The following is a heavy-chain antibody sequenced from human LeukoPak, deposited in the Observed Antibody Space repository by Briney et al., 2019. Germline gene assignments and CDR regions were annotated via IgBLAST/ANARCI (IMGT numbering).Heavy chain of an antibody. D-gene: IGHD2-8*02. CDR3: AQSGQFDS. Sequence: GGSLRLSCAASGFVFSDESMNWVRQAPGKGLEWISYINSRSSTIYYADSVKGRFTSSRDNGKNSLYLQMNSLRAEDTAVYYCAQSGQFDSWGQGTLVTVSS. CDR1: GFVFSDES. J-gene: IGHJ5*01. V-gene: IGHV3-48*01. CDR2: INSRSSTI.